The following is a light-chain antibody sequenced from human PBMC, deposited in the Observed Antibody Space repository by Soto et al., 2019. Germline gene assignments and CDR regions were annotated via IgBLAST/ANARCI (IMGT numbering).Light chain of an antibody. CDR2: GAS. Sequence: EIVLTQSPGTLSLSPGERATLSCRASQSVSSSYLAWYQQKPGQAPRLLIYGASSRATGIPDRFSGSGSGTDFPLTISRLEPEDFAVYYCQQYGNSPLVTFGQGTRLEMK. J-gene: IGKJ5*01. CDR1: QSVSSSY. CDR3: QQYGNSPLVT. V-gene: IGKV3-20*01.